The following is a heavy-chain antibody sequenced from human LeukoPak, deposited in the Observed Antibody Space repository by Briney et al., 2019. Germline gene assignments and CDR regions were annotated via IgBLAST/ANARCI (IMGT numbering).Heavy chain of an antibody. CDR2: IYYSGST. CDR3: GRHSDPRSSSWGNWFDP. D-gene: IGHD2-2*01. V-gene: IGHV4-59*08. CDR1: GGSISLYN. Sequence: KSSETLSLTCTVSGGSISLYNWSWIRQPPGKGLEWIGYIYYSGSTNFNPSLKSRVTISVDTFKNQFSLKLRSVTAADTAVYYCGRHSDPRSSSWGNWFDPWGQGTLVTVSS. J-gene: IGHJ5*02.